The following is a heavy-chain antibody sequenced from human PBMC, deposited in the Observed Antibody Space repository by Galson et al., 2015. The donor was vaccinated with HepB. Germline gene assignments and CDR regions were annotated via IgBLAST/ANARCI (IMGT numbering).Heavy chain of an antibody. Sequence: QVQLQESGPGLVKPSETLSLTCTVSGGSVSSGSYYWSWIRQPPGKGLEWIGYIYYSGSTNYNPSLKSRVTISVDTSKNQFSLKLSSVTAADTAVYYCARDPYEGAPDYWGQGTLVTVSS. V-gene: IGHV4-61*01. CDR2: IYYSGST. D-gene: IGHD1-26*01. CDR1: GGSVSSGSYY. J-gene: IGHJ4*02. CDR3: ARDPYEGAPDY.